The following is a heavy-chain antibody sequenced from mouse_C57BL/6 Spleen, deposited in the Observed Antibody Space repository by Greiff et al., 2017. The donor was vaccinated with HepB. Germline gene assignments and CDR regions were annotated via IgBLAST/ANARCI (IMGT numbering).Heavy chain of an antibody. Sequence: EVQLQQSGAELVRPGASVKLSCTASGFNIKDYYMHWVKQRPEQGLEWIGRIDPEDGDTEYAPKFQGKATMTADTSSNTAYLQLSSLTSEDTAVYYCTRSYVYGRYWYFDVWGTGTTVTVSS. J-gene: IGHJ1*03. D-gene: IGHD1-1*01. CDR1: GFNIKDYY. CDR2: IDPEDGDT. CDR3: TRSYVYGRYWYFDV. V-gene: IGHV14-1*01.